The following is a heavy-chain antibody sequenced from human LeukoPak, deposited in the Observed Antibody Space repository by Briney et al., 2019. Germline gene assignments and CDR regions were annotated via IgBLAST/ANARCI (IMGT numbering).Heavy chain of an antibody. CDR3: ARRPRGVIIKTWFDS. CDR1: GFTFSSYW. Sequence: PGGSLRLSCAASGFTFSSYWMSWVRQAPGKGLEWIGEINHSGSANYNPSLKSRVTILLDTSKNQFSLNLSSVTAADTAVYYCARRPRGVIIKTWFDSWGQGTLVTVSS. J-gene: IGHJ5*01. V-gene: IGHV4-34*01. D-gene: IGHD3-10*01. CDR2: INHSGSA.